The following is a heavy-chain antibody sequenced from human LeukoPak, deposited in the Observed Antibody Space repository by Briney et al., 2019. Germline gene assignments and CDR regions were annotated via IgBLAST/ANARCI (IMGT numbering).Heavy chain of an antibody. Sequence: GGSLRLSCAASGFTFDDYAMHWVRQAPGKGLEWVSGISWNSGSIGYADSVKGRFTISRDNAKNSLYLQMNSLRAEDTALYYCAKVRPGHPALLDYWGQGTLVTVSS. CDR2: ISWNSGSI. CDR1: GFTFDDYA. D-gene: IGHD6-6*01. J-gene: IGHJ4*02. V-gene: IGHV3-9*01. CDR3: AKVRPGHPALLDY.